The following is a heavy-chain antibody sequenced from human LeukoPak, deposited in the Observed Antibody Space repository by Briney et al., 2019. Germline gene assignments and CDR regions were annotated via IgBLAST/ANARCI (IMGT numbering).Heavy chain of an antibody. Sequence: GGSLRLSCAASGFTFSSYAMHWVRQAPGKGLEWVAFIRYDGSNKYYADSVKGRFTISRDNSKNTLYLQMNSLRAEDTAVYYCAKEIVGGNTADYWGQGTLVTVSS. CDR1: GFTFSSYA. CDR3: AKEIVGGNTADY. D-gene: IGHD1-26*01. V-gene: IGHV3-30*02. CDR2: IRYDGSNK. J-gene: IGHJ4*02.